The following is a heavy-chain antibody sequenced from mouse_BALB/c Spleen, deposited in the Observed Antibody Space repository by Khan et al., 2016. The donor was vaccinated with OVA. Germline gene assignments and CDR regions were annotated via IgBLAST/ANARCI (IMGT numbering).Heavy chain of an antibody. Sequence: EVQLQQSGPELMKPGASGKISCKASGYSFPTYYIHWVKQSHGKSLEWIGYIDPFSGDTTYNQKFKGMATLTVDNSSRPAYIHLRNLTSEDSAVYDCTRHCDVAWFTYGGQGTLVTVSA. V-gene: IGHV1-31*01. J-gene: IGHJ3*01. CDR2: IDPFSGDT. D-gene: IGHD2-13*01. CDR3: TRHCDVAWFTY. CDR1: GYSFPTYY.